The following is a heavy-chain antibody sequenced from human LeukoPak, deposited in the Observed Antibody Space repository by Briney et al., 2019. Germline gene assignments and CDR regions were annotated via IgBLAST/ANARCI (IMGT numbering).Heavy chain of an antibody. D-gene: IGHD6-19*01. CDR3: ARVVGIAVAGTSLVAFDY. J-gene: IGHJ4*02. V-gene: IGHV4-31*03. CDR1: GGSISSGGYY. CDR2: IYYSGST. Sequence: SQTLSLTCTVSGGSISSGGYYWSWIRQHPGKGLEWIGYIYYSGSTYYNPSLKSRVTISADTSKNQFSLKLSSVTAADTAVYYCARVVGIAVAGTSLVAFDYWGQGTLVTVSS.